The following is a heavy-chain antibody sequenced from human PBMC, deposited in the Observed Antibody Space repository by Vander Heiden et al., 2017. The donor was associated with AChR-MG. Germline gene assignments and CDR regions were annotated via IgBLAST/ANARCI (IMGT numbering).Heavy chain of an antibody. J-gene: IGHJ3*02. Sequence: QVQLVQSGAEVKKPGSSVKVSCKASGGTFSSDAISWVRQAPGQGLECMGGIIPIFGTANYAQKFQGRVTITADESTSTAYMELSSLRSEDTAVYYCARVQTPTSRYCSSTSCSKWDDAFDIWGQGTMVTVSS. CDR2: IIPIFGTA. D-gene: IGHD2-2*01. CDR1: GGTFSSDA. V-gene: IGHV1-69*01. CDR3: ARVQTPTSRYCSSTSCSKWDDAFDI.